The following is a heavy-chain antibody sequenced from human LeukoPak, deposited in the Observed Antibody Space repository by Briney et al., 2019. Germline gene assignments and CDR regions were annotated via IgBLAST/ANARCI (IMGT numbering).Heavy chain of an antibody. CDR1: GFTFSSYA. CDR2: ISGSGGST. D-gene: IGHD3-22*01. J-gene: IGHJ4*02. Sequence: PGGSLRLSCAASGFTFSSYAMSRVRQAPGKGLEWASAISGSGGSTYYADSVKGRFTISRDNSKNTLYLQMNSLRAEDTAVYYCAKALGITMIVNWGQGTLVTVSS. V-gene: IGHV3-23*01. CDR3: AKALGITMIVN.